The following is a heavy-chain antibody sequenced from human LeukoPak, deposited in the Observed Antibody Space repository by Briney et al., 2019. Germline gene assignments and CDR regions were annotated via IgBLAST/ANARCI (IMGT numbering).Heavy chain of an antibody. CDR3: ANLQQALFIVAKAFDI. J-gene: IGHJ3*02. V-gene: IGHV3-64*01. Sequence: GGSLRLSCAASGFTFSSYAMHWVRQAPGKGLEYVSAISSNGGSTYYANSVKGRFTISRDNSKNTLYLQMNSLRAEDTAVYYCANLQQALFIVAKAFDIWGQGTMVTVSS. D-gene: IGHD3-16*02. CDR2: ISSNGGST. CDR1: GFTFSSYA.